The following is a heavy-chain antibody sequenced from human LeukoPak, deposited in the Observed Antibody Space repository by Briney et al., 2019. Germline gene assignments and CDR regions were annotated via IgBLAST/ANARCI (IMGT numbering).Heavy chain of an antibody. CDR1: GFTFSSYE. CDR2: ISSSGSTI. Sequence: PGGSLRLSCAASGFTFSSYEMNWVRQAPGKGLEWVSYISSSGSTIYYADSVKGRFTIFRDNAKNSLYLQMNSLRAEDTAVYYCARGIILTGYYRSAGAFDIWGQGTMVTVSS. CDR3: ARGIILTGYYRSAGAFDI. J-gene: IGHJ3*02. D-gene: IGHD3-9*01. V-gene: IGHV3-48*03.